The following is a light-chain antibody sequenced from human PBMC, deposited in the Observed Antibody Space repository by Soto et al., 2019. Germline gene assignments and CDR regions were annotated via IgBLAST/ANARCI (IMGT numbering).Light chain of an antibody. J-gene: IGLJ1*01. CDR3: SSYTTSSTRV. Sequence: QSVLTQPPSASGAPGQRVTFSCSGSKSDIGSNYVFWYQQLPGMAPKLLIYRNSQRPSGVPDRFSGSKSGTSASLAISGLRSEDEADYYCSSYTTSSTRVFGTGTKVTVL. V-gene: IGLV1-47*01. CDR2: RNS. CDR1: KSDIGSNY.